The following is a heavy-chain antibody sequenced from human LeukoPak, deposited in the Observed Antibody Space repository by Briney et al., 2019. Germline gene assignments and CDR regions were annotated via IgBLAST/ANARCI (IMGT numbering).Heavy chain of an antibody. Sequence: GSSIQICGDCGGSTISTNWIAFGHALRGEVQEVTGLFYPGTTYNTYTPSFQCQVTISADNCLSAAYLQWSSLKAADSAMYYCARLGGYSIGWYIQYWGQGTLVTVSS. CDR2: FYPGTTYN. CDR3: ARLGGYSIGWYIQY. D-gene: IGHD6-19*01. CDR1: GSTISTNW. V-gene: IGHV5-51*07. J-gene: IGHJ4*02.